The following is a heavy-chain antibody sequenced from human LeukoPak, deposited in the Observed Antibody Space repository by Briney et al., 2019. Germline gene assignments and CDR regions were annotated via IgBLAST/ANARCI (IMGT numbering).Heavy chain of an antibody. D-gene: IGHD3-22*01. CDR3: ARVIPTYYYDSSGYSNWFDP. J-gene: IGHJ5*02. CDR1: GFTFSDYY. CDR2: ISSSGSSI. Sequence: GASLRLSCAASGFTFSDYYMSWIRQTPRKGLEWVSYISSSGSSIYCADSVKGRFTISRDNAKNSLYLQINSLRAEDTAVYYCARVIPTYYYDSSGYSNWFDPWGQGTLVTVSS. V-gene: IGHV3-11*04.